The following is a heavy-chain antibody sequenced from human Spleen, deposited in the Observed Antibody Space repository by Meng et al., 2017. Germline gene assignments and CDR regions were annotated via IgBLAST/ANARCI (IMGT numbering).Heavy chain of an antibody. D-gene: IGHD4-11*01. CDR2: INHSGST. CDR3: ARGPTTMAHDFDY. V-gene: IGHV4-34*01. CDR1: GWSFSDYY. J-gene: IGHJ4*02. Sequence: QVKVQQWGAGLLKPSATLSLTCVVSGWSFSDYYWSWIRQPPGKGLEWIGEINHSGSTNYNPSLESRATISVDTSQNNLSLKLSSVTAADSAVYYCARGPTTMAHDFDYWGQGTLVTVSS.